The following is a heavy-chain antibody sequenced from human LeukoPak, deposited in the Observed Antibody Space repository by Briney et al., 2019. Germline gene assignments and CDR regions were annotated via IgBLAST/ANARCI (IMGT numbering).Heavy chain of an antibody. CDR2: ISYDGSNK. CDR3: ARGTDGSLDY. D-gene: IGHD1-1*01. Sequence: PGGSLRLSCAASGFTFSSYAMHWVRQAPGKGLEWVAVISYDGSNKYYADSVKGRFTISRDNSKNTLYLQMNSLRAEDTAVYYCARGTDGSLDYWGQGTLVTVSS. J-gene: IGHJ4*02. CDR1: GFTFSSYA. V-gene: IGHV3-30-3*01.